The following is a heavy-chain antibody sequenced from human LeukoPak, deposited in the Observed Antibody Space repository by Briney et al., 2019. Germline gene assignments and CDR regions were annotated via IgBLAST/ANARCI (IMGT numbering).Heavy chain of an antibody. CDR2: ISGSGAST. CDR1: GFTFSTNA. CDR3: ARDHKTDGYFYWYFDL. Sequence: PGGSLRLSCLTSGFTFSTNAMSWVRQAPGKGLEWISGISGSGASTYYADSVTGRFTISRDNSKNTLYLQMNSLRAEDTAVYYCARDHKTDGYFYWYFDLWGRGTLVTVSS. V-gene: IGHV3-23*01. J-gene: IGHJ2*01. D-gene: IGHD5-18*01.